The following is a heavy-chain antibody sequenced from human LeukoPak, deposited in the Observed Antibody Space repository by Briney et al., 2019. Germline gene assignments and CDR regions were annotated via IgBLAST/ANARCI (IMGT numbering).Heavy chain of an antibody. D-gene: IGHD3-22*01. CDR3: ASGNYYDTRFDP. V-gene: IGHV3-74*01. CDR2: VNSDGSQT. CDR1: SFTLSNHW. Sequence: GGSLRLSCAASSFTLSNHWIHWVRQGPGKGLVWVSRVNSDGSQTEYADFVKGRFTISRDTAKNTVYLQMNSLRAEDMAVYYCASGNYYDTRFDPWGQGTLVTVSS. J-gene: IGHJ5*02.